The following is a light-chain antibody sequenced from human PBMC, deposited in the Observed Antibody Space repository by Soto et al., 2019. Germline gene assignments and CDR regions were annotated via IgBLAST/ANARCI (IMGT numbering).Light chain of an antibody. Sequence: QSALTQPASVSGSPGQSITISCTGTSSDVGGYNSVSWYRQDPGKAPKLMIYDVTNRPSGVSNRFSGSKSGNTASLTISGLQAEDEDDYYCSSFTSSITYVFGTGTKVTV. J-gene: IGLJ1*01. CDR1: SSDVGGYNS. V-gene: IGLV2-14*01. CDR2: DVT. CDR3: SSFTSSITYV.